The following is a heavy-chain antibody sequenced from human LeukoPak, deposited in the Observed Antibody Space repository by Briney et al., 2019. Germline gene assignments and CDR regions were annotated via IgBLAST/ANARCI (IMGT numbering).Heavy chain of an antibody. D-gene: IGHD3-10*01. V-gene: IGHV3-30*05. J-gene: IGHJ3*02. CDR2: ISYDGSNK. CDR3: ARGLSLLWFGDGDAFDI. Sequence: GGSLRLSCAASGFTFSSYGMTWVRQAPGKGLEWVAVISYDGSNKYYADSVKGRFTISRDNSKNTLYLQMNSLRAEGTAVYYCARGLSLLWFGDGDAFDIWGQGTMVTVSS. CDR1: GFTFSSYG.